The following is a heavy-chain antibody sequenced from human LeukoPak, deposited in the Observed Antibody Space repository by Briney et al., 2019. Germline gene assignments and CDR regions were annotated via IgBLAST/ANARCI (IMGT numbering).Heavy chain of an antibody. CDR1: GFSFSTYA. CDR2: ISGSSGTT. J-gene: IGHJ6*02. CDR3: AKDRASARYNGLDV. Sequence: GGSLRLSCAASGFSFSTYAMSWVRQAPRKGLEWVSAISGSSGTTNYADSVKGRFTISRDNSKNTLYLQMSNLRVEDTALYFCAKDRASARYNGLDVWGQGTTVTVSS. V-gene: IGHV3-23*01. D-gene: IGHD3-9*01.